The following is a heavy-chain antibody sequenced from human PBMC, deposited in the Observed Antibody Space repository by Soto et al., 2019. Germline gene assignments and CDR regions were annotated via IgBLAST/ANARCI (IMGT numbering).Heavy chain of an antibody. D-gene: IGHD1-26*01. J-gene: IGHJ4*02. CDR3: ARAPSGSYPEFDY. V-gene: IGHV3-30-3*01. CDR1: GFIFSSYT. Sequence: SLRLSCAASGFIFSSYTMHWVRQAPGKGLEWVGVITYDGSNQYYADSVKGRFTISRDNSRNMLFLQTNSLRPDDTAVYYCARAPSGSYPEFDYWGQGTLVTVSS. CDR2: ITYDGSNQ.